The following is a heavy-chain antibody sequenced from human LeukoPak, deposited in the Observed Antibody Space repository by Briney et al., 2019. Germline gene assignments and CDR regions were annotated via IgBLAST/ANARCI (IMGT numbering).Heavy chain of an antibody. Sequence: PGGSLRLSCAASGFSFSNYAMSWVRQAPGKGLEWLSGITGGGDTTHHVDSVKGRFFISRDNSKNTLFLQMNSLRVEDTALYYCARAYRTNGYFQLPIDYWGQGTLVTVSS. CDR3: ARAYRTNGYFQLPIDY. J-gene: IGHJ4*02. D-gene: IGHD2-8*01. CDR2: ITGGGDTT. V-gene: IGHV3-23*01. CDR1: GFSFSNYA.